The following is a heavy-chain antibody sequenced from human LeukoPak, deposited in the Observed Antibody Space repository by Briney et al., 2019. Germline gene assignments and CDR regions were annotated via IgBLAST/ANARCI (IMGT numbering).Heavy chain of an antibody. CDR2: IYYSGIT. J-gene: IGHJ5*02. D-gene: IGHD4-23*01. V-gene: IGHV4-59*08. Sequence: SETLSLTCTVSGGAITAYYWSWLRQPPGKGLEWIGYIYYSGITNYNPSLKGRVTMSVGTSKNHFYPKLSSVTAADTAVYFCARRMSPGGWFGPWGQGTLVTVSS. CDR3: ARRMSPGGWFGP. CDR1: GGAITAYY.